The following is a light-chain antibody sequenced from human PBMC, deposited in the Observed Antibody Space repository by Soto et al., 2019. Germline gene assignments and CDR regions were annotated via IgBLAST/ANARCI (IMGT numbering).Light chain of an antibody. CDR1: NIGSKS. Sequence: SYELTQPPSVSVAPGQTARITCGGNNIGSKSVHWYQQKPGQAPVLVVYDDSDRPSGSPERFSGSNSGNTATLTISRVEAGDEADYYCQVWDRVFGGGTKVTVL. J-gene: IGLJ3*02. CDR3: QVWDRV. V-gene: IGLV3-21*02. CDR2: DDS.